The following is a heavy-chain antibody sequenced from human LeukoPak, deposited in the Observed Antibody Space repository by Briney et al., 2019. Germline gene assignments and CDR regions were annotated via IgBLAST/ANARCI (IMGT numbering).Heavy chain of an antibody. CDR3: ARGAGDWIYYGLDV. J-gene: IGHJ6*01. Sequence: GGSLRLSCAASGFTFRSYAMHWVRQAPGKGLEYVSAISSSGGSTDYANSVQGRFTISRDNSKSTLYLQMGSLRVEDMAVYYCARGAGDWIYYGLDVWSQGTTVTVSS. CDR1: GFTFRSYA. V-gene: IGHV3-64*01. D-gene: IGHD2-21*02. CDR2: ISSSGGST.